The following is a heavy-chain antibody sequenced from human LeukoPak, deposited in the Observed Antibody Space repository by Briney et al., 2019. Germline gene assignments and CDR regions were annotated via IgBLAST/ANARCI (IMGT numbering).Heavy chain of an antibody. CDR3: ARDHLFEYSSSFPDY. D-gene: IGHD6-6*01. J-gene: IGHJ4*02. Sequence: TGGSLRLSCAASGFTFDDYGMSWVRQAPGKGLEWVSGINWNGGSTGYADSVKGRFTISRDNSKNTLYLQMNSLRAEDTAVYYCARDHLFEYSSSFPDYWGQGTLVTVSS. V-gene: IGHV3-20*04. CDR2: INWNGGST. CDR1: GFTFDDYG.